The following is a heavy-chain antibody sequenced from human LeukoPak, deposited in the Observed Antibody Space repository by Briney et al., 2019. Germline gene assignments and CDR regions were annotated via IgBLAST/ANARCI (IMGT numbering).Heavy chain of an antibody. Sequence: SETLSLTCAVSGYFISSGYYWGWIRQPPGKGLEWIASIDQRGSTYYNPSLKSRVTISVDTSKNQFSLRLTSVTAADTAVYYCARGDLYNYGKPFDSWGQGTLVTVSS. D-gene: IGHD5-18*01. CDR1: GYFISSGYY. V-gene: IGHV4-38-2*01. CDR2: IDQRGST. J-gene: IGHJ4*02. CDR3: ARGDLYNYGKPFDS.